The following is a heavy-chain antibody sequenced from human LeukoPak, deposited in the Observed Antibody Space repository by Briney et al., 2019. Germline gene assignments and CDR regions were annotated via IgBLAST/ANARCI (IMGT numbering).Heavy chain of an antibody. CDR2: ISYDGRNK. CDR1: GFTFSSYA. CDR3: AKDGSYDSSGYFPYYFDY. Sequence: PGRSLRLSCAASGFTFSSYAMHWVRQAPGKGLEWVAVISYDGRNKYYVDSVKGRFTISRDNSKKTLYLQMNSLRAEDTAVYYCAKDGSYDSSGYFPYYFDYWGQGTLVTVSS. J-gene: IGHJ4*02. D-gene: IGHD3-22*01. V-gene: IGHV3-30*18.